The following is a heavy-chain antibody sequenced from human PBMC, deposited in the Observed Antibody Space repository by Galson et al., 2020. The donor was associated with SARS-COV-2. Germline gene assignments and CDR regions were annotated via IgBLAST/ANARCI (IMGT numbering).Heavy chain of an antibody. CDR3: ARDGVAFYYDSSGYYRPYWFDP. Sequence: GGSLRLSCAASGFTFDDYGMSWVRQVPGKGLEWVSGIDWNGGSTAYIDSVKGRFTISRDNAKKSLYLQMNSLRAEDTALYYCARDGVAFYYDSSGYYRPYWFDPWGQGTLVTVSS. D-gene: IGHD3-22*01. CDR1: GFTFDDYG. V-gene: IGHV3-20*04. CDR2: IDWNGGST. J-gene: IGHJ5*02.